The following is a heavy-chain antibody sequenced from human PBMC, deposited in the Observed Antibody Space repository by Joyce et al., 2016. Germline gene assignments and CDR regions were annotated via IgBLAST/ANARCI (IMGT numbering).Heavy chain of an antibody. V-gene: IGHV3-53*01. D-gene: IGHD2-8*01. Sequence: EVQLVESGGGLIRPGGSLRLSCAASGFTVSSNYMTWVRQAPGKGLEWVSVIYSGGDRIYAGSVKGRFTISGVNSKNTLYLQMNNLKADDTAVYYCARGVFSWGQGILVSVAS. CDR1: GFTVSSNY. CDR3: ARGVFS. CDR2: IYSGGDR. J-gene: IGHJ5*02.